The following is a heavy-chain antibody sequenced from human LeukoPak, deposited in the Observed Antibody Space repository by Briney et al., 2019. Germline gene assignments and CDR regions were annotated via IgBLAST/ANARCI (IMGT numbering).Heavy chain of an antibody. CDR2: INPKSGDT. D-gene: IGHD7-27*01. Sequence: GASVKVSCKTSGYTFSDHYVQWLRQAPGQGLEWIGWINPKSGDTSSAPNFRGTVTLTKDTSLSSAYLELTGLTSDDKAIYCCAREGRGSGHWAGFVFWGQGALVTVSS. J-gene: IGHJ4*02. CDR1: GYTFSDHY. CDR3: AREGRGSGHWAGFVF. V-gene: IGHV1-2*02.